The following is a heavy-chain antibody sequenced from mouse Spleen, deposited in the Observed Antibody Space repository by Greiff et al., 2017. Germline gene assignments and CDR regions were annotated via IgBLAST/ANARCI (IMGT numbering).Heavy chain of an antibody. D-gene: IGHD3-1*01. Sequence: VQLQESGAELVKPGASVNLSCKASGYTFTEYTIHWLKKRSGQGLEWIGWFYPGSGNIKYNEKFKDKATLTADKSSSTVYMELSRLTSEDSAVYFCARHEGGLLGAWFAYWGQGTLVTVSA. CDR3: ARHEGGLLGAWFAY. CDR1: GYTFTEYT. CDR2: FYPGSGNI. J-gene: IGHJ3*01. V-gene: IGHV1-62-2*01.